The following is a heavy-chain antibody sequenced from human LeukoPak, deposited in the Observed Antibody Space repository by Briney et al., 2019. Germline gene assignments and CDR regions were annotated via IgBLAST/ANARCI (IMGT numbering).Heavy chain of an antibody. CDR1: EYTFTNYY. CDR2: INPTGHT. V-gene: IGHV1-46*01. D-gene: IGHD3-22*01. Sequence: ASVKVSCKASEYTFTNYYMHWVRQAPGQGLEWMGFINPTGHTTYAQKFQGRLTMTRDTSTSTVYVELSSLRSEDTAVYNCARGGDSSGYQGTFDFWGQGTLVTVSS. CDR3: ARGGDSSGYQGTFDF. J-gene: IGHJ4*02.